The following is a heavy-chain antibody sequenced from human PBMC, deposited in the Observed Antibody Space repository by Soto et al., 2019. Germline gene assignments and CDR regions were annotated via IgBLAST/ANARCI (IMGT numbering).Heavy chain of an antibody. CDR3: AKDESDSWQWLPIGY. Sequence: LGLSCEASGFTFRTFAMNWVRQTPGKGLEWVSAISGSGDSTYYADSVKGRFYISRDNSKTTLFLQMNSLRAEDTAVYYCAKDESDSWQWLPIGYWGQGTRVTVYS. D-gene: IGHD6-19*01. CDR2: ISGSGDST. V-gene: IGHV3-23*01. CDR1: GFTFRTFA. J-gene: IGHJ4*02.